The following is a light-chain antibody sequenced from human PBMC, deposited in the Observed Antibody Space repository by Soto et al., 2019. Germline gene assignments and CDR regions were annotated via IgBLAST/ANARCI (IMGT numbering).Light chain of an antibody. CDR3: SSYTTSSTRV. J-gene: IGLJ3*02. CDR2: QGS. CDR1: SSDVGGYNY. V-gene: IGLV2-14*01. Sequence: QSARTQPASVSGSPGQSITISCTGTSSDVGGYNYVSWYQQHPGKAPKLMIYQGSNRPSGVSNRFSASKSGNTASLTISGLQAEDEADYYCSSYTTSSTRVFGGGTKLTVL.